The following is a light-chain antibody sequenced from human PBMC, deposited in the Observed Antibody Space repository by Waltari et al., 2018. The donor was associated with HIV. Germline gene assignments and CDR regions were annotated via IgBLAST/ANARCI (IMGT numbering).Light chain of an antibody. CDR1: QSVSSSH. V-gene: IGKV3-20*01. J-gene: IGKJ2*01. CDR2: GAS. CDR3: QQYGTSPYT. Sequence: EIVLTQSPGTLSLSPGERATLSCRASQSVSSSHFAWYQQTPGLPPRLLIYGASSRATGTPDRFGGSGSGTDFTLTISRLEPEDFAVYYCQQYGTSPYTFGQGTKLEIK.